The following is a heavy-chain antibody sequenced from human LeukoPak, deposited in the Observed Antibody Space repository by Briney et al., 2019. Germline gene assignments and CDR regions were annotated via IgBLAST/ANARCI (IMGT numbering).Heavy chain of an antibody. CDR1: GGSISSSSYY. D-gene: IGHD2-15*01. CDR3: AKQGSGDGYYFDY. Sequence: SETLSLTCTVSGGSISSSSYYWAWIRQPPGKGLEWIGSMYQSGSTYYNPFLNSRVTISIDTSKNQFSLKLSTVTAADTAVYYCAKQGSGDGYYFDYWGQGALVTVSS. CDR2: MYQSGST. J-gene: IGHJ4*02. V-gene: IGHV4-39*01.